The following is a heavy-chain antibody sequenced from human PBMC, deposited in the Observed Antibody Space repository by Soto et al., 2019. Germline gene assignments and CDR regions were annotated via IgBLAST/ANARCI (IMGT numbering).Heavy chain of an antibody. J-gene: IGHJ4*02. D-gene: IGHD6-13*01. CDR1: GFTFNNYA. Sequence: GGSLRLSCAASGFTFNNYAMSWVRQAPGKGLEWVSAISGSGVSTYYAHSVKGRFTISRDNSKNTLFLQINSLRAEDTAVYYCAKEVHINSWENFDYWGQGALVTVSS. CDR3: AKEVHINSWENFDY. CDR2: ISGSGVST. V-gene: IGHV3-23*01.